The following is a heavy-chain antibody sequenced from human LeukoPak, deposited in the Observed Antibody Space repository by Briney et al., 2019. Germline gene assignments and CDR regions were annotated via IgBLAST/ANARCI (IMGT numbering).Heavy chain of an antibody. CDR1: GGSFSGYY. J-gene: IGHJ4*02. CDR2: INHSGST. Sequence: PSETLSLTCAVYGGSFSGYYWSWIRQPPGKGLEGIGEINHSGSTNYNPSLKSRVTKSVDTSNNQFSLKLSSVTAADTAVYYCARGCRYSSSWYDYWGKGTLVTVSS. D-gene: IGHD6-13*01. V-gene: IGHV4-34*01. CDR3: ARGCRYSSSWYDY.